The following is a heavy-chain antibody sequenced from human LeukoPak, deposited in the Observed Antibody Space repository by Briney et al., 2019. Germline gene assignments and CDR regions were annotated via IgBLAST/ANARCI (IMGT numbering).Heavy chain of an antibody. D-gene: IGHD2-2*01. CDR3: ARLSCSSTSCYFDY. CDR2: IYHSGST. J-gene: IGHJ4*02. CDR1: GYSISSGYY. Sequence: SETLSLTCAVSGYSISSGYYWGWIRQPPGKGLECIGSIYHSGSTYYNPSLKSRVTISVDTSKNQFSLKLSSVTAADTAVYYCARLSCSSTSCYFDYWGQGTLVTVSS. V-gene: IGHV4-38-2*01.